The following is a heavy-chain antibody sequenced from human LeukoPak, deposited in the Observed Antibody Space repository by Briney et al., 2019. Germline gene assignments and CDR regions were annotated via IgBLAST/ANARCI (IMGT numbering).Heavy chain of an antibody. CDR2: IYYNGNT. J-gene: IGHJ3*02. CDR3: VRGNYDNRGYSNAFDI. CDR1: GASISSSY. V-gene: IGHV4-59*01. D-gene: IGHD3-22*01. Sequence: SGTLSLTCTVSGASISSSYWSWVREPPGKRLEWIGFIYYNGNTNSNPSLKSRVTISADTSKNQFSLKLTSVTAADTAVYYCVRGNYDNRGYSNAFDIWGQGAMVTVSS.